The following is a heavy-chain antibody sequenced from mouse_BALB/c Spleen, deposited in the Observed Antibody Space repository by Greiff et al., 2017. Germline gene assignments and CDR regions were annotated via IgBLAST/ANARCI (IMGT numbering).Heavy chain of an antibody. J-gene: IGHJ4*01. CDR3: ARKYGNYDDYAMDY. Sequence: VKLVESGPELVKPGASVRISCKASGYTFTSYYIHWVKQRPGQGLEWIGWIYPGNVNTKYNEKFKGKATLTADKSSSTAYMQLSSLTSEDSAVYFCARKYGNYDDYAMDYWGQGTSVTVSS. CDR2: IYPGNVNT. D-gene: IGHD2-10*02. CDR1: GYTFTSYY. V-gene: IGHV1S56*01.